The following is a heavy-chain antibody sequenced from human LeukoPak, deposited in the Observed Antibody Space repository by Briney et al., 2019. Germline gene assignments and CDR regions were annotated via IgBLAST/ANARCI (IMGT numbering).Heavy chain of an antibody. CDR2: ISWNSGSI. Sequence: SGGSLRLSCAESGFTFSSYGMHWVRQAPGKGLEWVSGISWNSGSIGHADSVKGRFTISRDNAKNSLYLQMNSLRAEDTALYYCAKASYDYGDLDYWGQGTLVTVSS. CDR1: GFTFSSYG. CDR3: AKASYDYGDLDY. J-gene: IGHJ4*02. D-gene: IGHD4-17*01. V-gene: IGHV3-9*01.